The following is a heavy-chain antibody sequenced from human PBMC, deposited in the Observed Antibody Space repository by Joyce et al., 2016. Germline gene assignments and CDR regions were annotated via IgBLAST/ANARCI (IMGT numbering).Heavy chain of an antibody. J-gene: IGHJ4*02. CDR3: AKDTITMIVVVILDY. D-gene: IGHD3-22*01. V-gene: IGHV3-23*01. CDR2: ISGSGGST. Sequence: EVQLLESGGGLVQPGGSLRLSCAASGFTFSSYAMSWVRQATVKGLEWVSAISGSGGSTYYADSVKGRFTISRDNSKNTLYLQMNILRAEDTAVYYCAKDTITMIVVVILDYWGQGTLVTVSS. CDR1: GFTFSSYA.